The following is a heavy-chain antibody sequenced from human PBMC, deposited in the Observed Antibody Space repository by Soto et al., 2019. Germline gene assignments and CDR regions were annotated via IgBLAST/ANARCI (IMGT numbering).Heavy chain of an antibody. CDR2: INHSGST. Sequence: SETLSLTCAVYGGSFSGYYWSWIRQPPGKGLEWIGEINHSGSTNYNPSLKSRVTISVDTSKNQFSLKLSSVTAADTAVYYCARGGGHVYYYGSGSYYKKQNWLDPWGQATTVTVSS. V-gene: IGHV4-34*01. CDR3: ARGGGHVYYYGSGSYYKKQNWLDP. J-gene: IGHJ5*02. D-gene: IGHD3-10*01. CDR1: GGSFSGYY.